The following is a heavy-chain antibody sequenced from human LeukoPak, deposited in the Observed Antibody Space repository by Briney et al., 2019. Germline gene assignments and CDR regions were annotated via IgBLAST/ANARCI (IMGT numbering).Heavy chain of an antibody. Sequence: SETLSLTCAVSGGSFSGYYWTWIRQPPGKGLEWIGEINHSGSANYSPSLSSRVTISLDMSENQFSLKLSSVTAADTAVYYCARGGNYYDSSGSVSFDYWGQGTLVTVSS. V-gene: IGHV4-34*01. CDR2: INHSGSA. CDR3: ARGGNYYDSSGSVSFDY. J-gene: IGHJ4*02. D-gene: IGHD3-22*01. CDR1: GGSFSGYY.